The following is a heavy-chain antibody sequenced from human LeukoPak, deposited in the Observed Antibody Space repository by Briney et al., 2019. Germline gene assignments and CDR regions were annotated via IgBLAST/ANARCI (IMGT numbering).Heavy chain of an antibody. D-gene: IGHD1-26*01. CDR2: ISSSSTYI. Sequence: PGGSLRLSCAASGFTFSTHSMTWVRQAPGRGLEGVSCISSSSTYIKYTDSVKGRFTISRDNAKNSLYLQMNSLRAEDTAVYYCVWDAGTYLSFDPWGQGTLVTVSS. CDR1: GFTFSTHS. J-gene: IGHJ5*02. CDR3: VWDAGTYLSFDP. V-gene: IGHV3-21*01.